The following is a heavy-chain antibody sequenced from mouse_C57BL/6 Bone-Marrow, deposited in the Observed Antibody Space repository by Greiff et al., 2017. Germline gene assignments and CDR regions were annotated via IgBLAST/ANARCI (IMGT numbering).Heavy chain of an antibody. D-gene: IGHD1-1*01. V-gene: IGHV6-6*01. CDR2: IRNKANNHAT. CDR1: GFTFSDAW. CDR3: ARRGSGHWYFDV. Sequence: EVKLVESGGGLVQPGGSMKLSCAASGFTFSDAWMDWVRQSPEKGLEWVAEIRNKANNHATYYAESVKGRFTISRDDSKSSVYLQMNSLRAEDTGIYDCARRGSGHWYFDVWGTGTTVTVSS. J-gene: IGHJ1*03.